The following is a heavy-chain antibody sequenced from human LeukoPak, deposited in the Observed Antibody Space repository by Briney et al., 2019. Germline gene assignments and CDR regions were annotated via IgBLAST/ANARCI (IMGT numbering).Heavy chain of an antibody. D-gene: IGHD1-1*01. V-gene: IGHV4-38-2*01. CDR3: ARVMERGPNWFDP. CDR1: GYSINSGYY. J-gene: IGHJ5*02. Sequence: SETLSLTCAVSGYSINSGYYWGLIRQPPGKGLEWIVSISHGGSTYYNPALKSRVTTSVDTSKNQFSLKLTSVTAADTAVYYCARVMERGPNWFDPWGQGTLVTVSS. CDR2: ISHGGST.